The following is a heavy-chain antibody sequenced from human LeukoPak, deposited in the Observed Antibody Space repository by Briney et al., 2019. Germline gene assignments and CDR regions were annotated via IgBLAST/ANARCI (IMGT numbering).Heavy chain of an antibody. D-gene: IGHD3-22*01. CDR1: GYTFTSYG. V-gene: IGHV1-18*01. CDR2: ISAYNGNT. Sequence: ASVKVSCKASGYTFTSYGISWVRQAPGQGLEWMGWISAYNGNTNYAQKLQGRVAITADESTSTAYMELSSLRSEDTAVYYCARDLTYYYDSSGYYPQVVYYFDYWGQGTLVTVSS. J-gene: IGHJ4*02. CDR3: ARDLTYYYDSSGYYPQVVYYFDY.